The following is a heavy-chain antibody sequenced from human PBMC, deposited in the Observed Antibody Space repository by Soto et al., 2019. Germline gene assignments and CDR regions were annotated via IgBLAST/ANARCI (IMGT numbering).Heavy chain of an antibody. CDR2: IYYSGST. J-gene: IGHJ6*02. Sequence: QLQLQESGPGLVKPSETLSLTCTVSGGSISSSSYYWGWIRQPPGKGLEWIGSIYYSGSTYYNPSLKSRVTISVDTSKNQFALKLSSVTAADTAVYYCARGSQDYDYVWGSYRQKDYYGMDVWGQGTTVTVSS. D-gene: IGHD3-16*02. V-gene: IGHV4-39*01. CDR1: GGSISSSSYY. CDR3: ARGSQDYDYVWGSYRQKDYYGMDV.